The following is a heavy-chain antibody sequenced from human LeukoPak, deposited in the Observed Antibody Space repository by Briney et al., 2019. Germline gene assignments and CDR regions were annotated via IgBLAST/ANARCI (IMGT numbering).Heavy chain of an antibody. CDR2: ISDRGGTT. J-gene: IGHJ3*01. CDR3: AKDPNGDYLGAFDF. D-gene: IGHD4-17*01. V-gene: IGHV3-23*01. Sequence: GGSLRLSCAVTGITLSNYGMSWVRQAPGKGLEWVAGISDRGGTTNYAESVKGRFTISRDNPKNTLYLQMSSLRAEDTAVYYCAKDPNGDYLGAFDFWGPGTLVTVSS. CDR1: GITLSNYG.